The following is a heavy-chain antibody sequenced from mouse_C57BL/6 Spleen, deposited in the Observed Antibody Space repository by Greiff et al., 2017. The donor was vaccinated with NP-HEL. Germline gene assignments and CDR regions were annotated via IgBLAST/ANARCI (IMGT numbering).Heavy chain of an antibody. CDR1: GFTFSSYA. CDR2: ISSGGDYI. V-gene: IGHV5-9-1*02. CDR3: TRDGGGTFFDY. J-gene: IGHJ2*01. Sequence: EVQGVESGEGLVKPGGSLKLSCAASGFTFSSYAMSWVRQTPEKRLEWVAYISSGGDYIYYADTVKGRFTISRDNARNTLYLQMSSLKSEDTAMYYCTRDGGGTFFDYWGQGTTLTVSS. D-gene: IGHD4-1*01.